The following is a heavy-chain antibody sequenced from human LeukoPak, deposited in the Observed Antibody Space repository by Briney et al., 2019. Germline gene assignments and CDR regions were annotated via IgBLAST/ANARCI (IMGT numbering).Heavy chain of an antibody. J-gene: IGHJ5*02. Sequence: GGSLRLSCAASGFTFSNYWMHWVRQAPGKGLVWVSRINSDGTSRSYADSVKGRYTISRDNAKNTLYLQMNSLRAEDTAVYYCAAQALAGKGNYFDPWGQGTLVTVSS. V-gene: IGHV3-74*01. CDR3: AAQALAGKGNYFDP. CDR1: GFTFSNYW. D-gene: IGHD6-19*01. CDR2: INSDGTSR.